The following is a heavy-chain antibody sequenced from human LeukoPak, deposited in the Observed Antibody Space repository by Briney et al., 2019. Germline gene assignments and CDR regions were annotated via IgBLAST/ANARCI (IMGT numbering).Heavy chain of an antibody. D-gene: IGHD3-10*01. Sequence: GGSLTLSCAGYGLSFNDYDMNWVRQAPGKGLEWVSYISRSGSYTYYTDSVKGRFTVSRDNAKNSLFLQMDGLRAEDTAVYYCSRPLSFGELFRLDYWGQGILVTVSS. V-gene: IGHV3-48*03. CDR1: GLSFNDYD. CDR2: ISRSGSYT. CDR3: SRPLSFGELFRLDY. J-gene: IGHJ4*02.